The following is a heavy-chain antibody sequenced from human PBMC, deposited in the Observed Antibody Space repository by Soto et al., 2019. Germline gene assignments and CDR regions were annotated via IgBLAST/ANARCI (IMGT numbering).Heavy chain of an antibody. V-gene: IGHV3-74*01. J-gene: IGHJ3*02. CDR2: INSDGSIL. CDR3: ENGGQDSSGWSQAFDI. CDR1: GYSFGNHW. D-gene: IGHD6-19*01. Sequence: GPALRLSCAFAGYSFGNHWRHWVLQAPGKGLEWVSRINSDGSILSYAPSVKSRCTISRANPKKTLYMQRNSLTAEDTAVYYCENGGQDSSGWSQAFDIWGQGTMVTVSS.